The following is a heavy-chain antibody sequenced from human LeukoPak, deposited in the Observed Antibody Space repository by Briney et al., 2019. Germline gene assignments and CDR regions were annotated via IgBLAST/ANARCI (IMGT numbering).Heavy chain of an antibody. D-gene: IGHD3-9*01. Sequence: GGSLRLSCAASGFTFSSYSMNRVRQAPGKGLEWVSSISSSSSYIYYADSVKGRFTISRDNAKSSLYLQMNSLRAEDTAVYYCARVGILTGYYNDAFDIWGQGTMVTVSS. CDR1: GFTFSSYS. J-gene: IGHJ3*02. CDR2: ISSSSSYI. CDR3: ARVGILTGYYNDAFDI. V-gene: IGHV3-21*01.